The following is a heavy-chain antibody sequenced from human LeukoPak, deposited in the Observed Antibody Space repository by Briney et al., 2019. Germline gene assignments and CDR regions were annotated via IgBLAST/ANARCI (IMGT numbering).Heavy chain of an antibody. V-gene: IGHV3-23*01. CDR3: AKALGSIVVTASDY. D-gene: IGHD5-12*01. CDR2: ISGSGCAT. CDR1: GFTFNNYA. Sequence: GGSLRLSCAASGFTFNNYAMSWVRQAPGKGLEWVSAISGSGCATYFADSVKGRFTISRDNSKNTLYLQMHSLRAEDTAVYYCAKALGSIVVTASDYWGQGTLVTVSS. J-gene: IGHJ4*02.